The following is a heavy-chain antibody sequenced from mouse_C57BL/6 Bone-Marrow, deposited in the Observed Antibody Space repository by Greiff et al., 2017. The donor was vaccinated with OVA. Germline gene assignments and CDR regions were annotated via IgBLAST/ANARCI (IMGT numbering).Heavy chain of an antibody. D-gene: IGHD1-1*01. CDR3: ARYYYGSSYEWYFDV. J-gene: IGHJ1*03. Sequence: QVQLQQPGAELVMPGASVKLSCKASGYAFTNYLIEWVKQRPGQGLEWIGVINPGSGGTNYNEKFKGKATLTADKSSSTAYMQLSSLTSEDSAVYFCARYYYGSSYEWYFDVWGTGTTVTVSS. CDR1: GYAFTNYL. CDR2: INPGSGGT. V-gene: IGHV1-54*01.